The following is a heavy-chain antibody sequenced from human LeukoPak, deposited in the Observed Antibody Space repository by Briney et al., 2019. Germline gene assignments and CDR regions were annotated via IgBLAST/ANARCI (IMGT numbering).Heavy chain of an antibody. CDR1: GGSISSSSYY. D-gene: IGHD1-1*01. V-gene: IGHV4-39*07. J-gene: IGHJ4*02. Sequence: SETLSLTCTVSGGSISSSSYYWGWIRQPPGKGLVWIGSIYYSGSTYYNPSLKSRVTISVDTSKNQFSLKLSSVTAADTAVYYCAREDPWNWNDGAVNYFDYWGQGTLVTVSS. CDR2: IYYSGST. CDR3: AREDPWNWNDGAVNYFDY.